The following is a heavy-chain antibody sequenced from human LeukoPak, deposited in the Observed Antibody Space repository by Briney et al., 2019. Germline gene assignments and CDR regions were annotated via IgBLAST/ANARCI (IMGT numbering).Heavy chain of an antibody. V-gene: IGHV3-7*03. J-gene: IGHJ4*02. CDR3: AKASWVSNADAVL. D-gene: IGHD1-1*01. Sequence: PGGSLRLSCAASGFTFSSYWMSWVRQAPGKGLEWVANMKHDGSEKYYVDSVKGRFTISRDNAKNSLYLQMNSLRVEDTAVYYCAKASWVSNADAVLWGQGTLVTVSS. CDR2: MKHDGSEK. CDR1: GFTFSSYW.